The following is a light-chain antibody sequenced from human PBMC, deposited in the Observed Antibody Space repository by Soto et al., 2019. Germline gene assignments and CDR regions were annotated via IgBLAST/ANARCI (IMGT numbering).Light chain of an antibody. CDR2: DVS. CDR1: QSVTNW. Sequence: GERVTITCRASQSVTNWLAWYQQKPGKAPKLLIYDVSSLESGVPSRFSGSGSGTEFILTISSLQPEDFATYYCQQYDSHSWTFGQGTKVEMK. CDR3: QQYDSHSWT. J-gene: IGKJ1*01. V-gene: IGKV1-5*01.